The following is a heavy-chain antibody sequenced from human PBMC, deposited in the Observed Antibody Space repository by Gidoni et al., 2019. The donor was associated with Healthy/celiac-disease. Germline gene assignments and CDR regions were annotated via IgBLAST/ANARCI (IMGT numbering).Heavy chain of an antibody. V-gene: IGHV3-33*01. Sequence: QVQLVESGGGVVEPGRSVRLACAASGGTVSSYGMHWVRPAPGKGRAWVAFLWYDVRNNYSADSVPGRFTISRDNSTNTLYLQMNSLRAEDTAVYYCARDLRGSSSGYTFDYWGQGTLVTVSS. J-gene: IGHJ4*02. CDR3: ARDLRGSSSGYTFDY. CDR2: LWYDVRNN. CDR1: GGTVSSYG. D-gene: IGHD5-18*01.